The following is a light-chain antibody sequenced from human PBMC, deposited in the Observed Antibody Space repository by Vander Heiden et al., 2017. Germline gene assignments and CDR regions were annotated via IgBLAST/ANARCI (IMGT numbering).Light chain of an antibody. Sequence: QASLTQPPSLSAAPGQTVTITCSGSSSNIGSGSVSWYQQLPGTAPKLLIDENNKRPSGIPGRFSASKSGTSATLSIAGLQAGDEADYYCGTWDNSLTVLFGGGTKLTVL. J-gene: IGLJ2*01. V-gene: IGLV1-51*02. CDR3: GTWDNSLTVL. CDR1: SSNIGSGS. CDR2: ENN.